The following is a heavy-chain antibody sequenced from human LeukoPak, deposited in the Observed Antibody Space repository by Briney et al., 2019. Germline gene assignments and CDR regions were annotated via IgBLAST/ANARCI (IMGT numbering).Heavy chain of an antibody. J-gene: IGHJ5*02. CDR2: IYYSGST. V-gene: IGHV4-59*01. D-gene: IGHD6-13*01. Sequence: SSETLSLTCTVSGGSISSYYWSWIRQPPGKGLEWIGYIYYSGSTNYNPSLKSRVTISVDTSKNQFSLKLSSMTAADPAVYYRARGGAVVGRGDWFDPWGQGTLVTVSS. CDR3: ARGGAVVGRGDWFDP. CDR1: GGSISSYY.